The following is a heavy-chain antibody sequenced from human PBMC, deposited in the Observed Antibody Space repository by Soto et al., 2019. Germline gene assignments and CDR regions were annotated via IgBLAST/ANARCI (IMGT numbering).Heavy chain of an antibody. J-gene: IGHJ4*02. CDR1: GYSFEKHW. CDR3: ARGEDGAAAGIFDY. Sequence: GESLKISCQGFGYSFEKHWIAWVRHRPGKGLEWMGIIYPGDSDTRYGPSFEGQVTISADKSVSTAYLHWRRLKASDSAMYYCARGEDGAAAGIFDYWGQGTLVTVSS. V-gene: IGHV5-51*01. CDR2: IYPGDSDT. D-gene: IGHD6-13*01.